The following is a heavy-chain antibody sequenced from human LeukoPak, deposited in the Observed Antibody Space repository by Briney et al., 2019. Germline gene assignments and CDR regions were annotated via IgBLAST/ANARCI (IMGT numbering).Heavy chain of an antibody. CDR3: ARGAGPFDD. D-gene: IGHD6-13*01. CDR2: IYPSGSA. V-gene: IGHV4-4*07. J-gene: IGHJ4*02. Sequence: SGTLSLTCTVSGGSISNYYWSWIRQAAGKGLEWVGRIYPSGSANYNPSLKSRVTMSVDTSKDQFSLRLSSVTAADTAVYYCARGAGPFDDWGQGALVTVSS. CDR1: GGSISNYY.